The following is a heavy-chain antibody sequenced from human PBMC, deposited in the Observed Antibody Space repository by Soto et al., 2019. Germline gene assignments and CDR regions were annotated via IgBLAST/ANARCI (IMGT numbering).Heavy chain of an antibody. J-gene: IGHJ4*02. Sequence: TSETLSLTCTVSGGSISSGGYYWSWIRQHPGKGLEWIGYIYYSGSTYYNPSLKSRVTISVDTSKNQFSLKLSSVTAADTAVYYCARSSAYYDILTGFRMRPDFDYWGQGTLVTVSS. D-gene: IGHD3-9*01. V-gene: IGHV4-31*03. CDR2: IYYSGST. CDR3: ARSSAYYDILTGFRMRPDFDY. CDR1: GGSISSGGYY.